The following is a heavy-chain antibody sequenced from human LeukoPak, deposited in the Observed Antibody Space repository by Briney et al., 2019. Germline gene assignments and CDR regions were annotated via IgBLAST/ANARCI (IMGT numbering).Heavy chain of an antibody. CDR1: GGSISSGDYY. V-gene: IGHV4-30-4*01. J-gene: IGHJ4*02. Sequence: SETLSLTCTVSGGSISSGDYYWSWIRQPPGKGLEWIGYIYYSGSTYYNPSLKSRVTISVDTSKNQFSLKLSSVTAADTAVYCCARGDYGDFGIYIDYWGQGTLVTVSS. CDR3: ARGDYGDFGIYIDY. CDR2: IYYSGST. D-gene: IGHD4-17*01.